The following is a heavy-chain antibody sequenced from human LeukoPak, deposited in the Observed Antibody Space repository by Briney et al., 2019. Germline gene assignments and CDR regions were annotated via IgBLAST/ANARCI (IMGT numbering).Heavy chain of an antibody. Sequence: GGSLRLSCAASGITFGNNWMHWVRQGPGKGLVWISRINSDGGGAIYADSVKGRFTVSRDNAKNTLYLQMNSLRAEDTAVYYCAREVPPNWFDTWGQGTLVPVS. J-gene: IGHJ5*02. CDR3: AREVPPNWFDT. CDR1: GITFGNNW. V-gene: IGHV3-74*01. CDR2: INSDGGGA.